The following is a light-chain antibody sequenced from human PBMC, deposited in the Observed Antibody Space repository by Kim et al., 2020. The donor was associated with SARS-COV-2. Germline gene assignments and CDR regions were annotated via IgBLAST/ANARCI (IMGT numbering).Light chain of an antibody. Sequence: ASVGDSVTITCRASQDISNSLDWFQQKPGKAPKSLIYDASSLQSGVPSKFSGSGSGTDFTLTITNLEPEDFATYYCRQYKSYPITFGGGTKVDIK. CDR1: QDISNS. J-gene: IGKJ4*01. CDR3: RQYKSYPIT. CDR2: DAS. V-gene: IGKV1-16*02.